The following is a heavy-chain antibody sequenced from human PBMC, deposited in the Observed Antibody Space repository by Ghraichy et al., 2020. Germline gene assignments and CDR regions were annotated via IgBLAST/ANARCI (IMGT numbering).Heavy chain of an antibody. D-gene: IGHD1-20*01. Sequence: SVKVSCKASGGTFSSYAISWVRQAPGQGLEWMGGIIPIFGTANYAQKFQGRVTITADESTSTAYMELSSLRSEDTAVYYCARNKEYNWNDVDYYYYMDVWGKGTTVTVSS. CDR3: ARNKEYNWNDVDYYYYMDV. V-gene: IGHV1-69*13. J-gene: IGHJ6*03. CDR2: IIPIFGTA. CDR1: GGTFSSYA.